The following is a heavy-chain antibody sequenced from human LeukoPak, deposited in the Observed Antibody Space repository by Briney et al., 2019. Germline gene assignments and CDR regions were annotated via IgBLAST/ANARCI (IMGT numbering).Heavy chain of an antibody. CDR3: TRVDGYYGPGDY. V-gene: IGHV3-49*04. Sequence: GGSLRLSCTASGFTFGDYAMSWVRQAPGKGLEWVGFIRSKAYGGTTEYAASVKGRFTISRDDSKSIAYLQMNSLKTEDTAVYYCTRVDGYYGPGDYWGQGTLVTVSS. J-gene: IGHJ4*02. CDR1: GFTFGDYA. CDR2: IRSKAYGGTT. D-gene: IGHD3-10*01.